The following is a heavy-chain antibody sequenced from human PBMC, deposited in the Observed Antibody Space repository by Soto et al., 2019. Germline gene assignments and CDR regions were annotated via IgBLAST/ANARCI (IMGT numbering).Heavy chain of an antibody. D-gene: IGHD4-17*01. V-gene: IGHV1-2*04. CDR3: ARVDYGDYAHAFDI. Sequence: ASVKVSCKASGGTFSSYAISWVRQAPGQGLEWMGWINPNSGGTNYAQKFQGWVTMTRDTSISTAYMELSRLRSDDTAVYYCARVDYGDYAHAFDIWGQGTMVT. J-gene: IGHJ3*02. CDR1: GGTFSSYA. CDR2: INPNSGGT.